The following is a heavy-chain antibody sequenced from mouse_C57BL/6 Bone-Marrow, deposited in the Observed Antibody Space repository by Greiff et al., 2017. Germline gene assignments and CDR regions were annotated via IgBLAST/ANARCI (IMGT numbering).Heavy chain of an antibody. CDR2: INPGSGGT. CDR1: GYAFTNYL. V-gene: IGHV1-54*01. D-gene: IGHD2-13*01. Sequence: QVQLKQSGAELVRPGTSVKVSCKASGYAFTNYLIEWVKQRPGQGLEWIGMINPGSGGTNYNEKFKGKATMTADKSSSTAYMPLSSLTSEDSAVYFCAGSKSCDSWFAYWGQGTRVTVSA. CDR3: AGSKSCDSWFAY. J-gene: IGHJ3*01.